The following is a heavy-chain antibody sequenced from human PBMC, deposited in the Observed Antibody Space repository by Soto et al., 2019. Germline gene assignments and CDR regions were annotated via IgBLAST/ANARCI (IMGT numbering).Heavy chain of an antibody. Sequence: GGSLRLSCAASGFTFSSYAMSWVRQAPGKGLEWVSAISGSGGSTYYADSVKGRFTISRDNSKNTLYLQMNSLRAEDTAVYYCAALEGDVYYYYMDVWGKGTTVTVSS. J-gene: IGHJ6*03. CDR2: ISGSGGST. V-gene: IGHV3-23*01. CDR1: GFTFSSYA. D-gene: IGHD3-10*01. CDR3: AALEGDVYYYYMDV.